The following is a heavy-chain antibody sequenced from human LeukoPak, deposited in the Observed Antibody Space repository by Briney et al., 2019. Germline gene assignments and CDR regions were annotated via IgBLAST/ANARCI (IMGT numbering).Heavy chain of an antibody. CDR2: INPSGGST. Sequence: ASVKVSCKASGYTFTCYYMHWVRQAPGQGLEWMGIINPSGGSTSYAQKFQGRVTITADRSTSTAYMELSSLRSEDTAVYYCARDSTNDAFDIWGQGTMVTVSS. CDR1: GYTFTCYY. D-gene: IGHD3-3*02. J-gene: IGHJ3*02. CDR3: ARDSTNDAFDI. V-gene: IGHV1-46*01.